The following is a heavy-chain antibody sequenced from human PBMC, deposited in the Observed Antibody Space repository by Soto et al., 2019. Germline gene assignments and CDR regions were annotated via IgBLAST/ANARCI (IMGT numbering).Heavy chain of an antibody. V-gene: IGHV4-34*01. CDR3: ARGTSLTGFLQSDAPDKFYFDF. Sequence: QVQLQQWGTALLKPSETLSLTCAVYGGSFSDHSWTWIRQAPGEDLEWIGEVSHSGTTNYKPSLKSRGTVSADTSKNQFSLKLRSVTAADTAIYYCARGTSLTGFLQSDAPDKFYFDFWSQGTLVTVSS. J-gene: IGHJ4*01. CDR2: VSHSGTT. D-gene: IGHD3-9*01. CDR1: GGSFSDHS.